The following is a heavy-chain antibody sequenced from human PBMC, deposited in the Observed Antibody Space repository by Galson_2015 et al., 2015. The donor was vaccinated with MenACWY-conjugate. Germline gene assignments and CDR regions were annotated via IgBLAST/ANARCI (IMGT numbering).Heavy chain of an antibody. Sequence: SLRLSCAASGFTFSSYSMNWVRQAPGKGLEWVSYISSSSSTIYYADSVKVRFTISRDNAKNSLYLQMNSLRAEDTAVYYCAGDKGTMIVVSYHDYYGMDVWGQGTTVTVSS. CDR2: ISSSSSTI. CDR1: GFTFSSYS. J-gene: IGHJ6*02. V-gene: IGHV3-48*04. CDR3: AGDKGTMIVVSYHDYYGMDV. D-gene: IGHD3-22*01.